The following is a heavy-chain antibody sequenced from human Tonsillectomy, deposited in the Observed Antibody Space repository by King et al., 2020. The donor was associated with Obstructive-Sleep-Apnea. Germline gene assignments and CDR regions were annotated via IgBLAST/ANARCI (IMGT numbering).Heavy chain of an antibody. V-gene: IGHV4-39*07. CDR1: GGSISNSDYY. CDR3: ARPAYCAGDCYSFGAFDI. J-gene: IGHJ3*02. CDR2: IHYSGST. Sequence: LQLQESGPGLVKPSETLSLTCTVSGGSISNSDYYWGWIRQPPGKGLEWIASIHYSGSTYHNPSLKSRVTISVDTSKNQFSLKLSSVTAADTAVYYCARPAYCAGDCYSFGAFDIWGQGTMVTVSS. D-gene: IGHD2-21*02.